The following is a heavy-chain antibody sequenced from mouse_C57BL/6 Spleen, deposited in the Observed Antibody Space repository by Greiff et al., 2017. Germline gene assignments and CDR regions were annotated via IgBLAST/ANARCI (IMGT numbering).Heavy chain of an antibody. CDR1: GYTFTSYW. V-gene: IGHV1-64*01. Sequence: VQLQQSGAELVKPGASVKLSCKASGYTFTSYWMHWVKQRPGQGLEWIGMIHPNSGSTNYNEKFKSKATLTVDKSSSTAYMQLSSLTSEDSAVYYCARFQLTGTWFAYWGQGTLVTVSA. D-gene: IGHD4-1*01. CDR2: IHPNSGST. J-gene: IGHJ3*01. CDR3: ARFQLTGTWFAY.